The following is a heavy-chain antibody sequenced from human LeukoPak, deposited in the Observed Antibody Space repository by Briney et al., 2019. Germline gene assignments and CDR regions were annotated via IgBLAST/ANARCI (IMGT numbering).Heavy chain of an antibody. CDR2: ISSSSSNM. D-gene: IGHD1-26*01. CDR3: AKAGNTGTYSDAFDI. CDR1: GFTFNTYN. V-gene: IGHV3-48*04. Sequence: GGSLRLSCAASGFTFNTYNMNWVRQAPGKGLEWVSYISSSSSNMYYADSVKGRFTISRDNAKNSLYLQMNSLRADDMAVYYCAKAGNTGTYSDAFDIWGHGTMVTVSS. J-gene: IGHJ3*02.